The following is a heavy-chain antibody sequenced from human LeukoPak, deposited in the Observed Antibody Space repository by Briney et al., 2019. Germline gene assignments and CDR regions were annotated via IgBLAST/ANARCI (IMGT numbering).Heavy chain of an antibody. V-gene: IGHV4-39*07. J-gene: IGHJ4*02. D-gene: IGHD6-6*01. CDR1: GGSISSSSYY. CDR3: ICPLVPSY. CDR2: IYYSGST. Sequence: SETLSLTCTVSGGSISSSSYYWGWIRQPPGKGLEWIGSIYYSGSTYYNPSLKSRVTISVDTSKNQFSLKLSSVTAADTAVYYCICPLVPSYWGQGTLVTVSS.